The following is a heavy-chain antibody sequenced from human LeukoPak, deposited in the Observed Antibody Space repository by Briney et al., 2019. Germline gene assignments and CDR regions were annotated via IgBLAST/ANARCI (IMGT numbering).Heavy chain of an antibody. V-gene: IGHV4-4*07. Sequence: SETLSLTCTVSGGSISSYYWSWIRQPAGKGLEWIGRIYASGSTNYSPSLKSRVTMSVDTSKNQFSLKLSSVTAADTAVYYCARDCSGGSCYDDAFDIWGQGTMVTVSS. D-gene: IGHD2-15*01. CDR2: IYASGST. CDR3: ARDCSGGSCYDDAFDI. CDR1: GGSISSYY. J-gene: IGHJ3*02.